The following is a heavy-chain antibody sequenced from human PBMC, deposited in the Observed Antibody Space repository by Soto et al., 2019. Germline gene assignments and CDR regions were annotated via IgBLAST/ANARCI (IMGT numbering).Heavy chain of an antibody. Sequence: QVQLVQSGAEVKKPGSSVKVSCKASGGTFSSYTISWVRQAPGQGLEWMGRIIPILGIANYAQKFQGRVTITADKSTGTAYMELSSLRSEDTAGYYGARARGVNWLRSTYYFDCWGKGTLVTVSS. CDR2: IIPILGIA. D-gene: IGHD3-9*01. V-gene: IGHV1-69*02. CDR1: GGTFSSYT. CDR3: ARARGVNWLRSTYYFDC. J-gene: IGHJ4*02.